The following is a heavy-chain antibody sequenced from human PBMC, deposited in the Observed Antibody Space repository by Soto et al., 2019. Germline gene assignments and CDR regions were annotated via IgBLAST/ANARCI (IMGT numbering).Heavy chain of an antibody. J-gene: IGHJ4*02. CDR2: VSHDGRNT. CDR1: GFTFSDYA. Sequence: VQLVEYGGGVVQPGRSLRLSCAASGFTFSDYAMHWVRRSPVTGLEWVAVVSHDGRNTHYADSVKGRFTISRDSSKNTVSMEMTSLRAEDTAAYYCAKGGRQWLVTSDFNYWGQGALVTVSS. CDR3: AKGGRQWLVTSDFNY. V-gene: IGHV3-30*18. D-gene: IGHD6-19*01.